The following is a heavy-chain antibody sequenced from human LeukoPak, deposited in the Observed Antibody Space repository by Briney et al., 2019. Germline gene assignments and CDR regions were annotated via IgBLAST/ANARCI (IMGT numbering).Heavy chain of an antibody. CDR1: GFTFSNYA. CDR3: AKDGVVGARRNYMDV. Sequence: QTGGSLRLSCAASGFTFSNYAMNWVRQAPGKGLEWVSYITGSGGRTHYADSVKGRFTISRDNSKNTLYLQMNSLRAEDTAVYYCAKDGVVGARRNYMDVWGTGTTVTVSS. J-gene: IGHJ6*03. D-gene: IGHD1-26*01. V-gene: IGHV3-23*01. CDR2: ITGSGGRT.